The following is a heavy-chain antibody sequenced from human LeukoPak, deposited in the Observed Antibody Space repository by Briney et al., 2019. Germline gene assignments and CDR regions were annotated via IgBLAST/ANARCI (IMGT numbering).Heavy chain of an antibody. CDR1: GGTFSSYA. CDR2: IILIFGTA. CDR3: ARDFPYYDSSGYYHPHY. D-gene: IGHD3-22*01. V-gene: IGHV1-69*13. Sequence: GASVKVSCKASGGTFSSYAISWVRQAPGQGLEWMGGIILIFGTANYAQKFQGRVTITADESTSTAYMELSSLRSEDTAVYYCARDFPYYDSSGYYHPHYWGQGTLVTVSS. J-gene: IGHJ4*02.